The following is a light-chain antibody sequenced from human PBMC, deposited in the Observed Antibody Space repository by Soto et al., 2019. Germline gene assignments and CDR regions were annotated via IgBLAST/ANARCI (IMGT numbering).Light chain of an antibody. CDR2: GAS. CDR1: QNLISDY. CDR3: QRYGRSPTWT. J-gene: IGKJ1*01. Sequence: EIVLTQSPGTLSLSPGERATLSCRANQNLISDYLAWYQQKPGQPPRLLIYGASLRATGIPDRFSGSGSGTDFTLNISTVEPEDSAVYYCQRYGRSPTWTFGQGTKVEIK. V-gene: IGKV3-20*01.